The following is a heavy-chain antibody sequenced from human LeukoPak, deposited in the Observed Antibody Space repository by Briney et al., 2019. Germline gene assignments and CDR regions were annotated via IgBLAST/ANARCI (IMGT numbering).Heavy chain of an antibody. CDR2: INPNSGGT. Sequence: ASVKVSFKASGYTFTVHSMHWVRQAPGQGLEWMGWINPNSGGTNYVRKFQGRVTITRDTSISTAYMELSSLRSDDTAVYYCARMDPSWEWGQGTLVTVSS. CDR1: GYTFTVHS. CDR3: ARMDPSWE. J-gene: IGHJ4*02. D-gene: IGHD1-26*01. V-gene: IGHV1-2*02.